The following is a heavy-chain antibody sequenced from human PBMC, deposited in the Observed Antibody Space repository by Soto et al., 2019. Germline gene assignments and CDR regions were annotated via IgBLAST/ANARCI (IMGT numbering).Heavy chain of an antibody. Sequence: GGSLRLSCAASGFTFSSYAMHWVRQAPGKGLEYVSAISSNGGSTYYANSVKGRFTISRDNSKNTLYLQMGSLRAEDMAVYYCARSRVPAAINAFDIWGQGTMVTVSS. CDR3: ARSRVPAAINAFDI. CDR1: GFTFSSYA. V-gene: IGHV3-64*01. D-gene: IGHD2-2*02. J-gene: IGHJ3*02. CDR2: ISSNGGST.